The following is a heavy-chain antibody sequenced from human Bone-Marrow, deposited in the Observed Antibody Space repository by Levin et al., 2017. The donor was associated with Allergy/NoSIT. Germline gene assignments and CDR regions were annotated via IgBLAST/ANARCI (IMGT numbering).Heavy chain of an antibody. V-gene: IGHV4-59*01. Sequence: GSLRLSCNVSGGSISGYYWGWIRQPPGKGLEWIGYIFYSGTTNYNPSLNGRVTISVDTSKNQFSLKVTSVTAADTALYYCARVNHHYYGSGSPRRSFDYWGQGTLVTVSS. CDR3: ARVNHHYYGSGSPRRSFDY. CDR1: GGSISGYY. J-gene: IGHJ4*02. D-gene: IGHD3-10*01. CDR2: IFYSGTT.